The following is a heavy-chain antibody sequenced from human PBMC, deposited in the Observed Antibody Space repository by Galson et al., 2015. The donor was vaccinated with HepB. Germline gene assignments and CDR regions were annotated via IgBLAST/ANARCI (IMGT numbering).Heavy chain of an antibody. D-gene: IGHD6-19*01. Sequence: SLRLSCAASGFTFSSYWMHWVRQAPGKGLVWVSRINSDGSSTSYADSVKGRFTISRDNAKNTLYLQMNSLRAEDTAVYYCARLSSGWYFDYWGQGTLVTVSS. V-gene: IGHV3-74*01. CDR1: GFTFSSYW. CDR3: ARLSSGWYFDY. J-gene: IGHJ4*02. CDR2: INSDGSST.